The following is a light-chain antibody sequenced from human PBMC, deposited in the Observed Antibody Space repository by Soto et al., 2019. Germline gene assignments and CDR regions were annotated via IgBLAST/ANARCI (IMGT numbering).Light chain of an antibody. V-gene: IGLV1-40*01. J-gene: IGLJ3*02. CDR2: GNS. CDR3: QYYDSSLGGCNGV. CDR1: SSNIGAGYD. Sequence: QSVLTQPPSVSGAPGQRVTISCTGSSSNIGAGYDVHWYQQLPGTAPKLLIYGNSNRPSGVPDRFSGSKSGTSASLAITGLQAEDEADYYCQYYDSSLGGCNGVFGGGTKLTVL.